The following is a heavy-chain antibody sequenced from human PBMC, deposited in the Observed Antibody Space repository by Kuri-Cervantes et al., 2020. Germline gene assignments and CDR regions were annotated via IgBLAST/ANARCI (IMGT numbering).Heavy chain of an antibody. CDR3: ARYYYGMDV. Sequence: SETLSLTCTVSGGSVRSSRFYWSWIRQPPGKGLEWIGYIYYSGSTNYNPSLKSRVTISVDTSKNQFSLKLSSVTAADTAVYYCARYYYGMDVWGQGTTVTVSS. CDR1: GGSVRSSRFY. J-gene: IGHJ6*02. CDR2: IYYSGST. V-gene: IGHV4-61*01.